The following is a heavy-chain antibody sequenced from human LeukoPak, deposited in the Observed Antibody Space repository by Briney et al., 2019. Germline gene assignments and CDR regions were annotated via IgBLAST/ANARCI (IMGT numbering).Heavy chain of an antibody. Sequence: PSETLSLTCAVYGGSFSGYYWSWIRQPPGKGLEWIGEINHSGSTNYNPSLKSRVTISVDTSKNQFSLKMSSVTAADTAVYYCARVPLWDYVWGSYRRIREDYFDYWGQGTLVTVSS. J-gene: IGHJ4*02. CDR1: GGSFSGYY. D-gene: IGHD3-16*02. CDR2: INHSGST. V-gene: IGHV4-34*01. CDR3: ARVPLWDYVWGSYRRIREDYFDY.